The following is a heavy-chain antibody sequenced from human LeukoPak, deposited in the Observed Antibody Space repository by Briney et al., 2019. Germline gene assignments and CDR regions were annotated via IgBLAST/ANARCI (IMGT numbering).Heavy chain of an antibody. Sequence: SETLSLTCTVSGGSISSSSYYWGWIRQPPGKGLEWIGSIYYSGSTYYKPSLKSRVTISVDTSKNQFSLKLSSVTAADTAVYYCARHYKVPAGGSYYFEYWGQGSLVTVSS. CDR2: IYYSGST. D-gene: IGHD2-2*01. CDR1: GGSISSSSYY. V-gene: IGHV4-39*01. CDR3: ARHYKVPAGGSYYFEY. J-gene: IGHJ4*02.